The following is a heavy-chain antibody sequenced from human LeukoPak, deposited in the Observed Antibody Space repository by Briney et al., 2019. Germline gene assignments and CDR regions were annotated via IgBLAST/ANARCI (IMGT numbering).Heavy chain of an antibody. Sequence: PGGSLRLSCAASGFTFSGYALHWVRQAPGKGLEWVAVISNDGRDKHFADSVKGRFTISRDNSKNTLFLQMNSLRAEDTAVYYCARDKDLYANYYFDYWGQGTLVTVSS. CDR3: ARDKDLYANYYFDY. V-gene: IGHV3-30*04. J-gene: IGHJ4*02. CDR1: GFTFSGYA. D-gene: IGHD5/OR15-5a*01. CDR2: ISNDGRDK.